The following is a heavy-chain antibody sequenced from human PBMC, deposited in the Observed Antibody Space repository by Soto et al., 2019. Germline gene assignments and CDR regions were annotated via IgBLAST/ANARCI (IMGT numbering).Heavy chain of an antibody. J-gene: IGHJ5*02. CDR2: IYYSGST. CDR1: GGSISSGGYY. CDR3: ARDLGSYGSGSSPLGWFDP. V-gene: IGHV4-31*03. Sequence: SETLSLTCTVSGGSISSGGYYWSWIRQHPGKGLEWIGYIYYSGSTYYNPSLKSRVTISVDTSKNQFSLKLSSVTAADTAVYYCARDLGSYGSGSSPLGWFDPWGQGTLVTVSS. D-gene: IGHD3-10*01.